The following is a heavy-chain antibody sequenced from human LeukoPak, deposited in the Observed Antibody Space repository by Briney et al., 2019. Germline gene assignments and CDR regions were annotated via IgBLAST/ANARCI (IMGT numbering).Heavy chain of an antibody. CDR3: ARRKSYRSGGSCYSAYYYYGMDV. CDR1: GFTFSSYW. CDR2: IKQDGSEK. D-gene: IGHD2-15*01. Sequence: PGGSLRLSCAASGFTFSSYWMSWVRQAPGKGLEWVANIKQDGSEKYYVDSVKGRFTISRDNAKNSLYLQMNSLRAEDTAVYYCARRKSYRSGGSCYSAYYYYGMDVWGQGTTVTVSS. J-gene: IGHJ6*02. V-gene: IGHV3-7*01.